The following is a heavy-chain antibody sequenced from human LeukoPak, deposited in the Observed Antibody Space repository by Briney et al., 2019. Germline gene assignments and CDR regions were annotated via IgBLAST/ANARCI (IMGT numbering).Heavy chain of an antibody. V-gene: IGHV3-23*01. Sequence: GGSLRLSCAASGFTFSSFGMSWVRQAPGKGLEWVSAISGSGVSTYYADSVKGRFTISRDNSKNMLYLQMSSLRAEDTALYYCAKDTVKVTTIRRVPHYTDVWGKGTTVTISS. CDR2: ISGSGVST. J-gene: IGHJ6*03. CDR1: GFTFSSFG. D-gene: IGHD5-24*01. CDR3: AKDTVKVTTIRRVPHYTDV.